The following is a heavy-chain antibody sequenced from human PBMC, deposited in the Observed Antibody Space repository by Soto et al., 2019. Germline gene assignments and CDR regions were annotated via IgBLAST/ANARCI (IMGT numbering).Heavy chain of an antibody. J-gene: IGHJ6*02. Sequence: PSETLSLTCTVSGGSITSSYWSWIRRPPGKGLEWIAYIYDTGISGYTPATSYNPSLKSRVTMSVDTSKSQFSLKLTAVTAADTAVYYCARGEDAFFYYGLDVWGQGITVTVSS. V-gene: IGHV4-59*01. CDR3: ARGEDAFFYYGLDV. CDR2: IYDTGISGYTPAT. CDR1: GGSITSSY.